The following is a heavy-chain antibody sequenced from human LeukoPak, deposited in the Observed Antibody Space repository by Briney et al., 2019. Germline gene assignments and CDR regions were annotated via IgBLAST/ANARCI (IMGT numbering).Heavy chain of an antibody. V-gene: IGHV4-59*11. CDR3: ARASGYYYRLDH. D-gene: IGHD3-22*01. Sequence: SESLSLACPVAGASISSHYWSWIRQPPGKGLEWIGYIYYSGITNYNPSLKSRVTISVDMSKNQFSLKLSSVTAADTAVFYCARASGYYYRLDHWGQGTPVTVSS. CDR1: GASISSHY. J-gene: IGHJ5*02. CDR2: IYYSGIT.